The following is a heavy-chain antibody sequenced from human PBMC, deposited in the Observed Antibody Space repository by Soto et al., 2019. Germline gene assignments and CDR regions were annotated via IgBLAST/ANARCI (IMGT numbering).Heavy chain of an antibody. V-gene: IGHV3-23*01. CDR2: ITASGGAA. CDR1: GFTFSNYA. D-gene: IGHD6-6*01. Sequence: EVQLLESGGGLVQPGGSLRLSCAASGFTFSNYAMSWVRQAPGKGLDWVSTITASGGAAWYADSVKGRFTISRDFSKSTLYLQMSSLRAGDTAVYFCAKVIEAGRPLAYWGQGTLVTVSS. CDR3: AKVIEAGRPLAY. J-gene: IGHJ4*02.